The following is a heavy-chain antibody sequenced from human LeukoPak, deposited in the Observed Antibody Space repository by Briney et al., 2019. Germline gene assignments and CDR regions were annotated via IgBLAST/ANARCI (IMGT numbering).Heavy chain of an antibody. V-gene: IGHV1-2*02. Sequence: ASVKVSCKASGGTFSSYAISWVRQAPGQGLEWMGWINPNSGGTNYAQKFQGRVTMTRDTSISTAYMELSRLRSDDTAVYYCARDGSMPASIDYWGQGTLVTVSS. J-gene: IGHJ4*02. D-gene: IGHD1-26*01. CDR2: INPNSGGT. CDR1: GGTFSSYA. CDR3: ARDGSMPASIDY.